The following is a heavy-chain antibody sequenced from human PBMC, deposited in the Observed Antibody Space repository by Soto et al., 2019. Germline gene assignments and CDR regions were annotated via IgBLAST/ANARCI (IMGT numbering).Heavy chain of an antibody. Sequence: QVQLVQSGAEVKKPGASVKVSCKASGYTFTSYGISWVRQAPGQGLEWMGWISAYNGNTNYAQKLQGRVTMTTDTSTSTVYMELRSLRSDDTAVYYCARLSIAAAAGGWFDPWGQGTLVTVSS. CDR3: ARLSIAAAAGGWFDP. J-gene: IGHJ5*02. CDR2: ISAYNGNT. V-gene: IGHV1-18*04. D-gene: IGHD6-13*01. CDR1: GYTFTSYG.